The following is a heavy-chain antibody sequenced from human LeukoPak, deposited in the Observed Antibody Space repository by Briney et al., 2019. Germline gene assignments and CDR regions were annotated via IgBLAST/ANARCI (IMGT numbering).Heavy chain of an antibody. CDR3: ARADCSSTSCYGLDV. V-gene: IGHV4-34*01. D-gene: IGHD2-2*01. CDR1: GGSFSGYY. CDR2: INHSGST. Sequence: SETLSLTCAVCGGSFSGYYWSWIRQPPGKGLEWIGEINHSGSTNYNPSLKSRVTISVDTSKNQFSLKLSSVTAADTAVYYCARADCSSTSCYGLDVWGQGTTVTVSS. J-gene: IGHJ6*02.